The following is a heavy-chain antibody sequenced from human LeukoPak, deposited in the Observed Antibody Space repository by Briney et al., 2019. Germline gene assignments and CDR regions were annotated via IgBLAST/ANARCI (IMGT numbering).Heavy chain of an antibody. D-gene: IGHD5-12*01. CDR1: GGSISSYY. V-gene: IGHV4-59*01. CDR3: ARVPIVATGRRWFDY. CDR2: IYYSGST. J-gene: IGHJ4*02. Sequence: SETLTLTCTVSGGSISSYYWSWIRQPPGKGLEWIGYIYYSGSTNYNPSLKSRVTISVDTSKNQFSLKLSSVTAADTAVYYCARVPIVATGRRWFDYWAQGTLVTVSS.